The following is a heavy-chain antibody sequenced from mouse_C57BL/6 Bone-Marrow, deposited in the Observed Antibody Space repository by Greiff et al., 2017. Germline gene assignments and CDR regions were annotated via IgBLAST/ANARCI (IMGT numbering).Heavy chain of an antibody. V-gene: IGHV1-53*01. D-gene: IGHD2-1*01. CDR1: GYTFTSYW. CDR3: ARWRAGNYVYAMDY. CDR2: INPSNGGT. Sequence: QVQLQQPGTELVKPGASVKLPCKASGYTFTSYWMHWVKQRPGQGLEWIGNINPSNGGTNYNEKFKSKATLTVDKSSSTAYMQLSSLTSEDSAVYYGARWRAGNYVYAMDYWGQGTSVTVSS. J-gene: IGHJ4*01.